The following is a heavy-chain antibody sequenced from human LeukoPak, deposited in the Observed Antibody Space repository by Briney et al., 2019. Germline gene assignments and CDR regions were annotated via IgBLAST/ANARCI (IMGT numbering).Heavy chain of an antibody. V-gene: IGHV4-34*01. CDR1: GGSFSGYY. J-gene: IGHJ4*02. D-gene: IGHD1-7*01. Sequence: PSETLSLTCAVFGGSFSGYYWSWIRQPPGRGLEWIGEINHSGSTNYNPSLKSRVTISVDTSKNQFSLKLSSVTAADTAVYYCARVSLELALYWGQGTLVTVSS. CDR2: INHSGST. CDR3: ARVSLELALY.